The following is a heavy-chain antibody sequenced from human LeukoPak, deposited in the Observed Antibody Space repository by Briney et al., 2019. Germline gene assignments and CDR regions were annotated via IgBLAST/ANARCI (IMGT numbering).Heavy chain of an antibody. CDR1: GGSITSGYY. CDR3: AVLAVSSGYFQH. D-gene: IGHD5/OR15-5a*01. CDR2: IYHYGNS. J-gene: IGHJ1*01. Sequence: SETMSLSCSVSGGSITSGYYWGWIRQPPGKGLEWIGQIYHYGNSFYNPSLESRLTMSVDTSRNQFSLELSSVTAADTAVYYCAVLAVSSGYFQHWGQGTLVTVSS. V-gene: IGHV4-38-2*02.